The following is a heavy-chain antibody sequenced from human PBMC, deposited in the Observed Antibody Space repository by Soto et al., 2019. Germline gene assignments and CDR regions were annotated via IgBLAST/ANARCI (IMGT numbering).Heavy chain of an antibody. J-gene: IGHJ6*02. V-gene: IGHV3-30-3*01. CDR1: GFTFSSYA. CDR2: ISYDGSNK. Sequence: QVQLVESGGGVVQPGRSLRLSCAASGFTFSSYAMHWVRQAPGKGLEWVAVISYDGSNKYYADSVKGRFTISRDNSKNXXYLQMNRLRAEDTAVYYCARGQGGRSRYYYYGMDVWGQGTTVTVSS. D-gene: IGHD2-15*01. CDR3: ARGQGGRSRYYYYGMDV.